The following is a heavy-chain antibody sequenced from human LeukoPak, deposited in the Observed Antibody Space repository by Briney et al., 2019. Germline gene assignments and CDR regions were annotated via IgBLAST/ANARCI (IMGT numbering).Heavy chain of an antibody. Sequence: SETLSLTCTVSGGSISSSSYYWGWIRQPPGKGLEWIGSIYYSGSTYYNPSLKSRVTISVDTSKNQFSLKLSSVTAADTAVYYCARDLQWELLRGAGYYFDYWGQGTLVTVSS. J-gene: IGHJ4*02. CDR3: ARDLQWELLRGAGYYFDY. CDR2: IYYSGST. V-gene: IGHV4-39*07. CDR1: GGSISSSSYY. D-gene: IGHD1-26*01.